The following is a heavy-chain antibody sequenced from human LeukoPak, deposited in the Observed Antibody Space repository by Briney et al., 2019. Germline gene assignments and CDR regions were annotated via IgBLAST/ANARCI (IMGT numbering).Heavy chain of an antibody. CDR3: AKDRRAGSYDY. Sequence: PGGSLRLSCAASGFTFSNYAIHWVRQAPGKGLEWVSAISGSGGNTYYADSVKGRFTISRDNSKNTLYLQMNSLRAEDTAVYYCAKDRRAGSYDYWGQGTLVTVSS. CDR1: GFTFSNYA. V-gene: IGHV3-23*01. D-gene: IGHD3-10*01. J-gene: IGHJ4*02. CDR2: ISGSGGNT.